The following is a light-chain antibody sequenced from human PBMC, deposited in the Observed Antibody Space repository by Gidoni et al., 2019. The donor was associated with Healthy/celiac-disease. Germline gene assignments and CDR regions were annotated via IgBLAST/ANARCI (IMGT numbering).Light chain of an antibody. V-gene: IGLV1-40*01. J-gene: IGLJ2*01. CDR1: SSNIGAGSD. CDR3: QSYDSSLRVV. CDR2: GNS. Sequence: QSVLTQPPSVSGSPGQGVTISCPGSSSNIGAGSDVHWYQQLPGTAPKLLIYGNSNRPSGVPDRFSGSKSGTSASLAITGLQAEDEADYYCQSYDSSLRVVFGGGTTLTVL.